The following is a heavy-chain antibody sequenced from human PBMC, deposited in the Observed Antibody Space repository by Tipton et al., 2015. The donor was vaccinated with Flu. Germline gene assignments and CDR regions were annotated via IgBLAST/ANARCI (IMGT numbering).Heavy chain of an antibody. CDR2: IYHSGST. J-gene: IGHJ4*01. V-gene: IGHV4-38-2*02. Sequence: TLSLTCTVSGYSISSGYYWGWIRQPPGKGLEWIGSIYHSGSTYYNPPLKSRVTISVDTSKNQFSLKLSSVTAADTAVYYCARGPEQWLVNPHYFDYWGHGTLVTVSS. D-gene: IGHD6-19*01. CDR1: GYSISSGYY. CDR3: ARGPEQWLVNPHYFDY.